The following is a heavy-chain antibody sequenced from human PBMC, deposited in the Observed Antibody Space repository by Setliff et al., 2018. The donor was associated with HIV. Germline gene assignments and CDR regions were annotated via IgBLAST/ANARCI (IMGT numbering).Heavy chain of an antibody. Sequence: GGSLRLSCAASGFTFSTYWMHWVRQSPGKGLVWVSRINSDGSVTNYADSVKGRFTISRDNAKNTLYLQMSSLRADDTAVYYCARDKDYYGSTYWYFDLWGRGTLVTVSS. CDR1: GFTFSTYW. D-gene: IGHD3-10*01. J-gene: IGHJ2*01. CDR2: INSDGSVT. CDR3: ARDKDYYGSTYWYFDL. V-gene: IGHV3-74*01.